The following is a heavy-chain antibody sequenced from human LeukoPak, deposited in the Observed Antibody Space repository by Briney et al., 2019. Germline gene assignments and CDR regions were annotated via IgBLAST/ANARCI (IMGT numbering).Heavy chain of an antibody. V-gene: IGHV1-69*06. CDR1: GGTFSSYA. Sequence: ASVKVSCKASGGTFSSYAISWVRQAPGQGLECMGGIIPIFGTANYAQKFQGRVTMTEDTSTDTAYMELSSLRSEDTAVYYCATKPRKRYPLSSYFDYWGQGTLVTVSS. CDR2: IIPIFGTA. J-gene: IGHJ4*02. D-gene: IGHD2-2*01. CDR3: ATKPRKRYPLSSYFDY.